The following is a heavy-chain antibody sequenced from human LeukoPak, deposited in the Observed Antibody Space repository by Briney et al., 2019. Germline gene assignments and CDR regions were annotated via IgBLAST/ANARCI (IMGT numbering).Heavy chain of an antibody. CDR3: ARLIGQGVIPDY. V-gene: IGHV5-51*01. J-gene: IGHJ4*02. Sequence: GESLKISCKGFGYSFTNYWIGWVRRVPGKGLEWMGIIYPDDSDTRYSSSFQGQVTISADKSINTAYLQWSSLKASDTVMYYCARLIGQGVIPDYWGQGTLVTVSS. D-gene: IGHD3-10*01. CDR2: IYPDDSDT. CDR1: GYSFTNYW.